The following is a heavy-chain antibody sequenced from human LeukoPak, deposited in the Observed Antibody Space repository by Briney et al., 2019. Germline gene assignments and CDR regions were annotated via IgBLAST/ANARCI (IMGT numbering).Heavy chain of an antibody. D-gene: IGHD3-22*01. Sequence: PGGSLRLSCAASGLTFSDYYMSWIRQAPGKGLEWVSYISSSGSTIYYADSVKGRFTISRDNAKNSLYLQMNSLRAEDTAVYYCARDLYYYDSSGYYYFEVGAFDIWGQGTMVTVSS. CDR3: ARDLYYYDSSGYYYFEVGAFDI. CDR1: GLTFSDYY. V-gene: IGHV3-11*04. J-gene: IGHJ3*02. CDR2: ISSSGSTI.